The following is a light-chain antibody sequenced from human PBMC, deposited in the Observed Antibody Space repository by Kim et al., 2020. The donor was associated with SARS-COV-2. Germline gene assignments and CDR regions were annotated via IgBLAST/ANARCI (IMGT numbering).Light chain of an antibody. CDR2: SKN. CDR1: GSNIGTNY. V-gene: IGLV1-47*02. J-gene: IGLJ3*02. Sequence: QSVLTQTPSASGTPGQRVTISCFGSGSNIGTNYVFWYQQLPGTPPKLLVSSKNQRPSGVPDRFSGSKSGTSASLAISGLRSEDEADYYCATWDDSLNGWVFGGGTKVTVL. CDR3: ATWDDSLNGWV.